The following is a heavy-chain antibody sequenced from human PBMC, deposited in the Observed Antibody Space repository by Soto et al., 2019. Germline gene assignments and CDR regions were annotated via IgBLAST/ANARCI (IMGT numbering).Heavy chain of an antibody. CDR1: GGTFSSFA. V-gene: IGHV1-69*13. Sequence: SVKVSCKSSGGTFSSFAISWVRQAPGQVLDWMGGIIPMFDTTNYAQKFQGRVTITADESTRTAYMELSSLRSEDTAVYYCARDMGRTTSRNYYYYGMDVWGQGTTVTVSS. CDR2: IIPMFDTT. CDR3: ARDMGRTTSRNYYYYGMDV. D-gene: IGHD1-1*01. J-gene: IGHJ6*02.